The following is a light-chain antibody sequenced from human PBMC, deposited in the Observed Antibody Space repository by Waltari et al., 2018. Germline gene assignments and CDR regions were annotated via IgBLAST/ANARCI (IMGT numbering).Light chain of an antibody. V-gene: IGKV1-39*01. Sequence: DIQMTQSPSSLSASVGDRVTITCRASQSISSYLNWYQQKPRKAPKVMIYAASSLHSGVPSRFSGSGSGTDFTLTISSLQPEDFATYYCQQTYNTPYTFGQGTKLEIK. CDR3: QQTYNTPYT. CDR1: QSISSY. J-gene: IGKJ2*01. CDR2: AAS.